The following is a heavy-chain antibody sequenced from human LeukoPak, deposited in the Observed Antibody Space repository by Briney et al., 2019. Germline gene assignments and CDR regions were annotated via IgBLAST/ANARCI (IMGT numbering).Heavy chain of an antibody. Sequence: ASVKVSRKASGYPFTTYDINWVRQATGQGLEWMGWMNPNSGNTGYAQKFQGRVTITRNTSINTAYMELSSLRSEDTAVYYCARRHFYGSGSYFSFDYWGQGTLVTVSS. CDR2: MNPNSGNT. CDR3: ARRHFYGSGSYFSFDY. J-gene: IGHJ4*02. D-gene: IGHD3-10*01. V-gene: IGHV1-8*03. CDR1: GYPFTTYD.